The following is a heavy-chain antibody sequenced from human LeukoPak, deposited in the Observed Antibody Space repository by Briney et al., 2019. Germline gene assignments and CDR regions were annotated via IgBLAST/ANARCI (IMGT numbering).Heavy chain of an antibody. CDR2: FDPEDGET. CDR1: GYTLTELS. J-gene: IGHJ4*02. Sequence: VASVKVSCKVSGYTLTELSMHWVRQAPGKGLEWMGGFDPEDGETIYAQKFQGRVTMTEDTSTDTAYMELSSLRSEDAAVYYCATDYSLRGWAFDYCGQGTLVTVSS. V-gene: IGHV1-24*01. CDR3: ATDYSLRGWAFDY. D-gene: IGHD6-19*01.